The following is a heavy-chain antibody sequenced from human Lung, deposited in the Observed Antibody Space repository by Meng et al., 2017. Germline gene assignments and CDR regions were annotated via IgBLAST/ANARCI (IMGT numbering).Heavy chain of an antibody. Sequence: VLLVESGGGLVPPGGSLRLSCAASGFTFTDHWMHWVRQGPGKGLVWVSRINRDGTKPTYADPVKGRFTISRDNAKNTLYLQMNSLRAEDTAVYYCAKEIRPNDYWGQGTLVTVSS. CDR2: INRDGTKP. J-gene: IGHJ4*02. CDR3: AKEIRPNDY. CDR1: GFTFTDHW. V-gene: IGHV3-74*01.